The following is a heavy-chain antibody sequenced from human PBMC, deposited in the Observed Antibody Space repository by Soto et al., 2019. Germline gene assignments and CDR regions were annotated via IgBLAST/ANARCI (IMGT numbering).Heavy chain of an antibody. CDR2: IFHSGST. V-gene: IGHV4-59*01. CDR1: GASISSSY. D-gene: IGHD6-19*01. CDR3: ARRYSSGWSGWFDP. J-gene: IGHJ5*02. Sequence: PSETLSLTCTVSGASISSSYWSWIRQPPGKGLEWIGYIFHSGSTNYNPSLKSRVTISVDTSKNQFSLNLSSVTAADTAVYYCARRYSSGWSGWFDPWGQGTLVTVS.